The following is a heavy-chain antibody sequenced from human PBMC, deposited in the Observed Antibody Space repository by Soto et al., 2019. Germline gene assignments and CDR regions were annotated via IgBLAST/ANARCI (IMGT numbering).Heavy chain of an antibody. J-gene: IGHJ6*02. CDR1: GYTFTSYD. CDR2: MNPNSGNT. V-gene: IGHV1-8*01. CDR3: ARWPDGYYYYGMDV. Sequence: QVQLVQSGAEVKKPGASVKVSCKASGYTFTSYDINWVRQATGQGLEWMGWMNPNSGNTGYAQKFQGRVTMTRNTSTSTAYMELSSLRSEDTAVYYCARWPDGYYYYGMDVWGLGTTVTVSS.